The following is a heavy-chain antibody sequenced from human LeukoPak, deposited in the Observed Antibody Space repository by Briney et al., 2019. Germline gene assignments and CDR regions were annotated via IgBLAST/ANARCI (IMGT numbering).Heavy chain of an antibody. V-gene: IGHV3-23*01. CDR3: VKDSGSSSSNFDY. D-gene: IGHD6-6*01. CDR2: ISGSGGST. Sequence: GGSLRLSCAASGFTFSSYAMSWVRQAPGKGLEWVSAISGSGGSTYYADSVKGRFTISRDNSKNTLYLQMNSLRAEDTAVYYCVKDSGSSSSNFDYWGQGTLVTVSS. J-gene: IGHJ4*02. CDR1: GFTFSSYA.